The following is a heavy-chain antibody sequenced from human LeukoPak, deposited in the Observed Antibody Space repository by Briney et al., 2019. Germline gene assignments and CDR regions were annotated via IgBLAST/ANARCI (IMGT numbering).Heavy chain of an antibody. CDR1: GGSISSGGYY. Sequence: SETLSLTCTVSGGSISSGGYYWSWIRQHPGKGLEWIGYIYYSGSTYYNPSLKSRVTISVDTSKNQFSLKLSSVTAADTAVYYCARHRRYSSSYYNWFDPWGQGTLVTVSS. V-gene: IGHV4-31*03. D-gene: IGHD6-13*01. CDR2: IYYSGST. CDR3: ARHRRYSSSYYNWFDP. J-gene: IGHJ5*02.